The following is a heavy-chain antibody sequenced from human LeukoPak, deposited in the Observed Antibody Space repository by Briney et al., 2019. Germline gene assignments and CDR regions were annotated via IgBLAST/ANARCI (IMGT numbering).Heavy chain of an antibody. CDR2: INPNSGGT. V-gene: IGHV1-2*02. J-gene: IGHJ3*02. CDR1: GYTFTGYY. CDR3: ARDSSSGYYQNHEFGYAFDI. D-gene: IGHD3-22*01. Sequence: ASVKVSCKASGYTFTGYYMHWVRQAPGQGLEWMGWINPNSGGTNYAQKFQGRVTMTRDTSISTAYMELSRLRSDDTAVYYCARDSSSGYYQNHEFGYAFDIWGQGTMVTVSS.